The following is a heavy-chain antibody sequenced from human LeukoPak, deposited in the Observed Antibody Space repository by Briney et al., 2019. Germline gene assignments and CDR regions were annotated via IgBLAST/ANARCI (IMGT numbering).Heavy chain of an antibody. CDR2: INHSGST. CDR1: GGSFSGYY. J-gene: IGHJ6*03. CDR3: ARGHHGYYYYMDV. V-gene: IGHV4-34*01. Sequence: PSETLSLTCAVYGGSFSGYYWSWIRQPPGKGLEWIGEINHSGSTNYNPSLESRVTISVDTSKNQFSLKLSSVTAADTAVYYCARGHHGYYYYMDVWGKGTTVTVSS.